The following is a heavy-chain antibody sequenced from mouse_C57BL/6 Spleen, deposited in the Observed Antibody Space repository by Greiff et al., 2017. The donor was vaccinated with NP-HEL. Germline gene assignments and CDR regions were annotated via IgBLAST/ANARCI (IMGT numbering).Heavy chain of an antibody. CDR3: ARSGYSNWAYAMDY. J-gene: IGHJ4*01. D-gene: IGHD2-5*01. CDR2: IDPSDSET. CDR1: GYTFTSYW. Sequence: QVQLQQPGAELVRPGSSVKLSCKASGYTFTSYWMHWVKQRPIQGLEWIGNIDPSDSETHYNQKFKDKATLTVDKSSSTAYMQLSSLTSEDSAVYYCARSGYSNWAYAMDYWGQGTSVTVSS. V-gene: IGHV1-52*01.